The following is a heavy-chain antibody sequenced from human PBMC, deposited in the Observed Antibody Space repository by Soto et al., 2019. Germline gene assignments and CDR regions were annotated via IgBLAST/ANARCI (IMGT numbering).Heavy chain of an antibody. Sequence: ASVKVSCKASGYTFTSYAMHWGRQAPGQRLEWMGWINAGNGNTKYSQKFQGRVTITRDTSASTAYMELSSLRSEDTAVYYCARTYSSGWYTDAFDIWGQGTMVTVSS. D-gene: IGHD6-19*01. CDR1: GYTFTSYA. CDR2: INAGNGNT. J-gene: IGHJ3*02. CDR3: ARTYSSGWYTDAFDI. V-gene: IGHV1-3*01.